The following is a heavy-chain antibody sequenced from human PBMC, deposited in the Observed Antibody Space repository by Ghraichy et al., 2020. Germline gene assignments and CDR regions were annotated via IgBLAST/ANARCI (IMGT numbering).Heavy chain of an antibody. J-gene: IGHJ2*01. D-gene: IGHD6-25*01. V-gene: IGHV3-48*01. Sequence: GGSLRLSCAASGFTFSSYSINWVRQAPGKGLEWVSYISSSSSTIYYADSVKGRFTISRDNAKNSLYLQMNSLRVEDTAVYYCARDAARGYFDLWGRGTLVTVSS. CDR1: GFTFSSYS. CDR3: ARDAARGYFDL. CDR2: ISSSSSTI.